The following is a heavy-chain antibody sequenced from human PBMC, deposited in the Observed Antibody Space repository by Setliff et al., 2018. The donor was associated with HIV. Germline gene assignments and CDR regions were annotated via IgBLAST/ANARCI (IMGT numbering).Heavy chain of an antibody. V-gene: IGHV4-34*01. CDR3: ARDDSGYYYDY. D-gene: IGHD3-22*01. CDR1: GGSISPYY. CDR2: INHSGST. Sequence: SETLSLTCTVSGGSISPYYWSWIRQPPGKGLEWIGEINHSGSTNYNPSLKSRVTISVDTSKNQLSLSLSSVTAADTAVYYCARDDSGYYYDYWGQGKLVTVSS. J-gene: IGHJ4*02.